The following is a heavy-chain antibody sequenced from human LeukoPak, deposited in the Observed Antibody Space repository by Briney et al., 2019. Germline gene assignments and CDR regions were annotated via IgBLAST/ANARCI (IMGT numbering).Heavy chain of an antibody. J-gene: IGHJ4*02. CDR3: ARDRAWNYFDY. V-gene: IGHV3-30*03. Sequence: GGSLRLSCAASGLTLKTYWMSWVRQAPGKGLEWVAIISNDGSRKYYAHSVEGRFTISRDNSKNTLYLQMDSLRAEDTAVYYCARDRAWNYFDYWGLGTLVTVSS. CDR2: ISNDGSRK. D-gene: IGHD3-3*01. CDR1: GLTLKTYW.